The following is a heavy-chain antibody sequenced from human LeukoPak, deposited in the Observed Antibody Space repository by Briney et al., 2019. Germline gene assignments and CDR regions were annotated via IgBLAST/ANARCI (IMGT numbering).Heavy chain of an antibody. CDR2: INHSGST. V-gene: IGHV4-34*01. CDR3: ARDQDGMDV. CDR1: GGSFSGYY. Sequence: SETLSLTCAVYGGSFSGYYWSWIRQPPGKGLEWIGEINHSGSTNYNPSLKSRVTISVDTSKNQFSLKLSSVTAADTAVYYCARDQDGMDVWGQGTTVTVSS. J-gene: IGHJ6*02.